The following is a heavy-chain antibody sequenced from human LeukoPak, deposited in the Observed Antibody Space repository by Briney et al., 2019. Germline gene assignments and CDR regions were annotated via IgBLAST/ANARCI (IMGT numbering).Heavy chain of an antibody. CDR3: AIAAGWEQAY. Sequence: GGSLRLSCAASGFTFSSYWLSWVRQAPGKGLEWVANIKEDGSARHHVDSVKGRFTISRDNAKKSLYLQMSSLRAEDTAVYYCAIAAGWEQAYWGQGTLVTVSS. CDR2: IKEDGSAR. V-gene: IGHV3-7*01. D-gene: IGHD1-26*01. J-gene: IGHJ4*02. CDR1: GFTFSSYW.